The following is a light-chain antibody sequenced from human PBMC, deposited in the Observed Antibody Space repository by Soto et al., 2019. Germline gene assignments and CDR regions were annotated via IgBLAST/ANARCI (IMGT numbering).Light chain of an antibody. V-gene: IGKV2-30*01. CDR2: RVS. CDR3: TQGTHWPRM. Sequence: DVVLTQSPLSLPVNFGQPASISCRSSKSLVYSDGNTHLSWFHQRPGQSPRRLIYRVSSRDSGVPDRFSGSGSGTDFTLEISSVEAEDVGIYFCTQGTHWPRMFGQGTKVDIK. J-gene: IGKJ1*01. CDR1: KSLVYSDGNTH.